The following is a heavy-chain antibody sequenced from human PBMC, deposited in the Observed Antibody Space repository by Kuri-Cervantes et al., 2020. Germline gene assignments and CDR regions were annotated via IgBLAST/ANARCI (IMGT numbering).Heavy chain of an antibody. CDR3: ACVVPAAIRLAARWVGYFDY. CDR1: GFTFTSSA. CDR2: IVVGSGNT. Sequence: SVKVSCKASGFTFTSSAVQWVRQARGQRLEWIGWIVVGSGNTNYAQKFQERVTITRDMSTSTAYMELSSLRSEDTAVYYCACVVPAAIRLAARWVGYFDYWGQGTLVTVSS. J-gene: IGHJ4*02. D-gene: IGHD2-2*01. V-gene: IGHV1-58*01.